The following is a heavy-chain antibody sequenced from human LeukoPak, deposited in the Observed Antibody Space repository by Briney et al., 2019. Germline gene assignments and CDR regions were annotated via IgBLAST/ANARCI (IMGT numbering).Heavy chain of an antibody. CDR1: GYTFTSYD. CDR2: MSPNSGDT. J-gene: IGHJ6*02. D-gene: IGHD3-9*01. CDR3: ARTSGYYDILTGYRSDPYYYYYGMDV. V-gene: IGHV1-8*01. Sequence: ASVKVSCKASGYTFTSYDFNWVRQATGQRPEWMGWMSPNSGDTSYAQKFQGRVTMTRDTSTSTVYMELSSLRSEDTAVYYCARTSGYYDILTGYRSDPYYYYYGMDVWGQGTTVTVSS.